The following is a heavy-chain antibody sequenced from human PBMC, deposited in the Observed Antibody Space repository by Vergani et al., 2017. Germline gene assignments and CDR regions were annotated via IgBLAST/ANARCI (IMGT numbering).Heavy chain of an antibody. D-gene: IGHD4-17*01. CDR2: IKQDGSQK. Sequence: EVQLVESGGGLVQPGGSLTLSCAASGFTFSNSWMTWVRQAPGKGLEWVACIKQDGSQKYYADSVEGRFTISRDNVKNSLYLQMNSLRAEDTAVYYCAKEFYGDYEPDYWGQGTLVTVSS. V-gene: IGHV3-7*01. CDR1: GFTFSNSW. J-gene: IGHJ4*02. CDR3: AKEFYGDYEPDY.